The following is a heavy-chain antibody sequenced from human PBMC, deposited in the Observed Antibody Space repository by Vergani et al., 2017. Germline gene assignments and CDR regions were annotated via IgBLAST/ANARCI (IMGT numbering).Heavy chain of an antibody. CDR3: ARDGIAVAGTSD. D-gene: IGHD6-19*01. CDR2: IYHSGST. Sequence: QVQLQESGPGLVKPSETLSLTCTVSGYSISSGYYWGWIRQPPGKGLEWIGSIYHSGSTYYHPSLKSRVTISVDTSKNQFSRKLSSVTAADTAVYYCARDGIAVAGTSDWGQGTLVTVSS. J-gene: IGHJ4*02. CDR1: GYSISSGYY. V-gene: IGHV4-38-2*02.